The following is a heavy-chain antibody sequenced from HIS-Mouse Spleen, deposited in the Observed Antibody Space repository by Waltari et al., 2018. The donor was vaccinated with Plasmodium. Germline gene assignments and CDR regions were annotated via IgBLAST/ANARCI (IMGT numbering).Heavy chain of an antibody. CDR3: ARLYYDFWSGYYPYGMDV. D-gene: IGHD3-3*01. J-gene: IGHJ6*02. Sequence: QVQLVESGGGVVQPGRSLRLSCAASGFTFSSYAMHWVPQAPGKGLEWVAVNLYEGSNKYYADSVKGRFTISRDNSKNTLYRQMNSLRAEDTAVYYCARLYYDFWSGYYPYGMDVWGQGTTVTVSS. CDR2: NLYEGSNK. CDR1: GFTFSSYA. V-gene: IGHV3-30*04.